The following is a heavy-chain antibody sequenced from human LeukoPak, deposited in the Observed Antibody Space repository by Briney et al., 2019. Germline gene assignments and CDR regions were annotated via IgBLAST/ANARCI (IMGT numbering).Heavy chain of an antibody. D-gene: IGHD6-19*01. Sequence: SETLSLTCTVSGGSISSYYWSWSRQPPGKGLEWIGYIYYSGSTNYNPSLKSRVTISVDKSKNQFSLKLSSVTAADTAVYYCARATAVAGTGPAVWGQGTLVTVSS. CDR3: ARATAVAGTGPAV. CDR1: GGSISSYY. CDR2: IYYSGST. V-gene: IGHV4-59*12. J-gene: IGHJ4*02.